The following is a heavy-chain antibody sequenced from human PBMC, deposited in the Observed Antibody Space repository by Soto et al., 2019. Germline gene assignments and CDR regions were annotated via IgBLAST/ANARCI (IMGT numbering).Heavy chain of an antibody. D-gene: IGHD3-22*01. J-gene: IGHJ3*02. V-gene: IGHV4-4*07. CDR2: IYTSGST. CDR1: GGSISSYY. CDR3: SRDPYYYESRGYYYGSAFDI. Sequence: SETLSLTCTVSGGSISSYYWSWIRQPAGKGLYWIGRIYTSGSTNYNPSLKSRVTMSVDTYKNQFSLNLSSVTAPNTAASYGSRDPYYYESRGYYYGSAFDIWVQGTMVTV.